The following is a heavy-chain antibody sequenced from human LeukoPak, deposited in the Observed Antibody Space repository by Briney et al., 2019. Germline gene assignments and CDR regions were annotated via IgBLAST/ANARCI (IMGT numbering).Heavy chain of an antibody. CDR2: INAGNGNT. CDR3: ARVWWELLGDAFDI. Sequence: ASVKVSCKASGYTFTSYAMHWVRLAPGQRLEWMGWINAGNGNTKYSQKFQGRVTITRDTSASTAYMELSSLRSEDTAVYYCARVWWELLGDAFDIWGQGTMVTVSS. J-gene: IGHJ3*02. CDR1: GYTFTSYA. V-gene: IGHV1-3*01. D-gene: IGHD2-15*01.